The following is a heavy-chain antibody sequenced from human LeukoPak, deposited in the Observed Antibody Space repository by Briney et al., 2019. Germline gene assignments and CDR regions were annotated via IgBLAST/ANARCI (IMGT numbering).Heavy chain of an antibody. Sequence: LSGGSLRLSCAVSGFTFSSYAMGWVRQAPGKGLEWVSGISGSGGSTYYADSVKGRFTISRDNSKNTVNLQMNSLRAEDTAVYYCAQEYYSGSFFDYWGPGTLVTVSS. CDR3: AQEYYSGSFFDY. J-gene: IGHJ4*02. CDR2: ISGSGGST. D-gene: IGHD1-26*01. CDR1: GFTFSSYA. V-gene: IGHV3-23*01.